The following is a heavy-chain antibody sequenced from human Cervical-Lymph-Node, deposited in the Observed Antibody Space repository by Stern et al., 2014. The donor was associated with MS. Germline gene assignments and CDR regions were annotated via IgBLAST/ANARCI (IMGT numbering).Heavy chain of an antibody. Sequence: VQLVESGAEVRKPGASVRVSCKTSGYNFISDDINWVRQATGQGLEWMGWMNPDSGDTGYAQKFQGRLTITGDTSINTAYMELTSLSYEDSAVYYCTKAWDSWGQGTLVTVSS. CDR1: GYNFISDD. J-gene: IGHJ5*01. CDR2: MNPDSGDT. V-gene: IGHV1-8*01. CDR3: TKAWDS.